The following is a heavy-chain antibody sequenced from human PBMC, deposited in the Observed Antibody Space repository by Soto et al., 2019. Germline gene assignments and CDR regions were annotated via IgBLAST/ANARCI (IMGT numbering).Heavy chain of an antibody. CDR2: ISGSGSRT. D-gene: IGHD1-1*01. CDR3: AKDPYKSGPRNYFDY. CDR1: GFTFSSYA. Sequence: EVQLLESGGGLVRPGGSLRLSCGASGFTFSSYAMSWVRQAPGKGLEWGSGISGSGSRTYYADSVKGRYTISRDNSRNTLYLQMSSLGAEDTAIYYCAKDPYKSGPRNYFDYWGQGTLVTVSS. J-gene: IGHJ4*02. V-gene: IGHV3-23*01.